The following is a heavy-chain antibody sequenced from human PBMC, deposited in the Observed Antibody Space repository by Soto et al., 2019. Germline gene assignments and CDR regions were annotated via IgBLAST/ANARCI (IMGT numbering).Heavy chain of an antibody. D-gene: IGHD3-9*01. CDR1: GYTFTSYG. V-gene: IGHV1-18*01. CDR3: ARDPGFRSDY. Sequence: QVKLVQSGAEVKKPGASVKVSCKASGYTFTSYGISWVRQAPGQGLEWMGWIQGRVTMTTDTSTSTAYMELRSLRSDDTAVYYCARDPGFRSDYWGQGTLVTVSS. J-gene: IGHJ4*02.